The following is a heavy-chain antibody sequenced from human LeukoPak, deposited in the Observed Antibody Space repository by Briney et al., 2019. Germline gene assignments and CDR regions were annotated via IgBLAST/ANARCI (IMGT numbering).Heavy chain of an antibody. V-gene: IGHV1-2*02. J-gene: IGHJ4*02. D-gene: IGHD3-22*01. CDR1: GYTFTCYY. Sequence: GASVKVSCTASGYTFTCYYMHWVRQAPGQGLEWMGWINPNSGGTNYAQKFQGRVTMTRDTSISTAYMELSRLRSDDTAVYYCARLHDSSGYTDYWGQGTLVTVSS. CDR2: INPNSGGT. CDR3: ARLHDSSGYTDY.